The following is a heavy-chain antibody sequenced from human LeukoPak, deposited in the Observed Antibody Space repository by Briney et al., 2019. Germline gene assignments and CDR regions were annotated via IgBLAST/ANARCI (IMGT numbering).Heavy chain of an antibody. Sequence: SQTLSLTCTVSGDSISSGGYYWSWIRQHPGQGLEWIGYIYHSGSTYYNPSLKSRVTMSVDTSKNQFSLKLSSVTAADTAVYYCARDQTVIDPYDAFSIWGQGTMVTVSS. CDR1: GDSISSGGYY. V-gene: IGHV4-31*03. CDR3: ARDQTVIDPYDAFSI. CDR2: IYHSGST. J-gene: IGHJ3*02. D-gene: IGHD3-22*01.